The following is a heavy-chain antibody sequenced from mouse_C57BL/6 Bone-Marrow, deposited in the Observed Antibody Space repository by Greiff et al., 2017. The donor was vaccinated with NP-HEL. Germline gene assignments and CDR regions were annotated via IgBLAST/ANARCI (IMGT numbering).Heavy chain of an antibody. V-gene: IGHV5-15*01. Sequence: EVQGVESGGGLVQPGGSLKLSCAASGFTFSDYGMAWVRQAPRKGPEWVAFISNLAYSIYYADTVTGRFTISRENAKNTLYLEMSRLRSEDTAMYYCARLGLRRWYFDVWGTGTTVTVSS. CDR3: ARLGLRRWYFDV. D-gene: IGHD4-1*01. CDR2: ISNLAYSI. CDR1: GFTFSDYG. J-gene: IGHJ1*03.